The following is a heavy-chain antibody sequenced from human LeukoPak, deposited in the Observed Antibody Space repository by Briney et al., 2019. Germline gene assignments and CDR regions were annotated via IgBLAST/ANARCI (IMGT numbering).Heavy chain of an antibody. CDR1: GGSFSGYY. CDR3: ARDLMFDR. V-gene: IGHV3-66*01. J-gene: IGHJ4*02. Sequence: PSETLSLTCAVYGGSFSGYYWSWIRQPPGKGLEWVSTVNSGDTTYYADAVKGRFTLSRDISKNTLYLQMHSLRAEDTAVYYCARDLMFDRWGQGTLVTVSS. CDR2: VNSGDTT. D-gene: IGHD3-9*01.